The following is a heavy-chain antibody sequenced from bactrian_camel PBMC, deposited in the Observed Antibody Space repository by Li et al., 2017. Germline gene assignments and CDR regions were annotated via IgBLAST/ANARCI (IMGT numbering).Heavy chain of an antibody. CDR2: ISFDGRP. Sequence: DVQLVESGGGSVQTGGSLRLSCTAPGFTSAQCGVDWFRQSAGKQREWVTGISFDGRPGYAASVKKRFTISKDKDKDTLYLQMDNLSPDDTAMYQCKLVGSSGGRCWGLELWGQGTQVTVS. CDR1: GFTSAQCG. D-gene: IGHD1*01. CDR3: KLVGSSGGRCWGLEL. V-gene: IGHV3S42*01. J-gene: IGHJ4*01.